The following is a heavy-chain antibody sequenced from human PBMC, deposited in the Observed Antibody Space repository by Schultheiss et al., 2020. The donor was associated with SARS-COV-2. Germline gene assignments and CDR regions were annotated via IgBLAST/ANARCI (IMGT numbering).Heavy chain of an antibody. Sequence: SQTLSLTCTVSGGSISSYYWSWIRQHPGKGLEWIGSIYYSGSTYYNPSLKSRVTISVDTSKNQFSLKLSSVTAADTAVYYCARSRIVGATTDAFDIWGQGTMVTVSS. CDR3: ARSRIVGATTDAFDI. CDR2: IYYSGST. J-gene: IGHJ3*02. D-gene: IGHD1-26*01. V-gene: IGHV4-39*01. CDR1: GGSISSYY.